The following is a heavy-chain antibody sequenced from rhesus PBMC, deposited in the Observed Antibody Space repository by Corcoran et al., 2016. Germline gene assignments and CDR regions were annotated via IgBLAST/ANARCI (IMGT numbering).Heavy chain of an antibody. CDR3: ARISWGGGLYYVDY. J-gene: IGHJ4*01. CDR2: IDWDYDK. D-gene: IGHD1-1*01. Sequence: QVTLKESGPALVKPTQTLTLTCTFSGFSLSTSGMRVSWIRQPPGKALEWLARIDWDYDKYYSTSLNGRLTISKYTSKNQVVRTMTNMDPVDTATYYWARISWGGGLYYVDYWGQGVLVTVSS. V-gene: IGHV2S2*01. CDR1: GFSLSTSGMR.